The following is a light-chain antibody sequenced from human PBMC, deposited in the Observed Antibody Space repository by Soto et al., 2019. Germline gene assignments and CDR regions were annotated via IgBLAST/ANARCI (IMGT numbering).Light chain of an antibody. CDR3: QQAESYPLT. V-gene: IGKV1-5*01. Sequence: DIQMTQSPSTLSASVGDRVTMTCRASRSFNTWLAWYQQKPGKAPKLLIYDVSSLQIGVPSRFSGSGSGTEFTLTISSLQPDDFATYFCQQAESYPLTFGGGTTVEIK. CDR2: DVS. CDR1: RSFNTW. J-gene: IGKJ4*01.